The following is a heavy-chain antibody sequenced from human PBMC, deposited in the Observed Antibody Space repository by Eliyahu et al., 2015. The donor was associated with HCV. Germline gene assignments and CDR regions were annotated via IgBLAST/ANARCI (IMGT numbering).Heavy chain of an antibody. V-gene: IGHV3-15*01. J-gene: IGHJ4*02. CDR1: XMTFTTAW. Sequence: EIQLVESGGGLLKPGGSLRLSCXTSXMTFTTAWMSWVRQAPGTGLEWVGHIKSKNEGETTAYAAFAKGRFIISRDDSKNTLYLQMNSLKTEDTAVYYCARDCTSGGCYTPLAQWGQGTPVTVSA. CDR2: IKSKNEGETT. CDR3: ARDCTSGGCYTPLAQ. D-gene: IGHD2-21*02.